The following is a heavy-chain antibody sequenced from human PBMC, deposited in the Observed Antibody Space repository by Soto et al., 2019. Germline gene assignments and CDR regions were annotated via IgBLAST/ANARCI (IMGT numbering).Heavy chain of an antibody. V-gene: IGHV3-23*01. J-gene: IGHJ3*02. D-gene: IGHD2-15*01. CDR2: ISGSGGST. CDR1: GFTFSSYA. Sequence: GGSLRLSCAASGFTFSSYAMSWVRQAPGKGLEWVSAISGSGGSTYYADSVKGRFTISRDNSKNTLYLQMNSLRAEDTAVYYCAKDRVDIVVVVAATPYPFDAFDIWGQGTMVTVSS. CDR3: AKDRVDIVVVVAATPYPFDAFDI.